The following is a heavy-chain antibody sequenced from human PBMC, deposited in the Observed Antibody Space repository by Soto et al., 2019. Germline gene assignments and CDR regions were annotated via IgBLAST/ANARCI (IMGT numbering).Heavy chain of an antibody. CDR3: ATSRINMIRGVFYYGLGV. Sequence: QEQLEQSGAEVKKPGASVKVSCKASGYSFTKYDFNWVRQATGQGLEWLGWVNPISGNTENAQNFQGRVTLTGNTSTSTAFKELSSLRSGDTAIYYCATSRINMIRGVFYYGLGVWGHGTTVTVSS. CDR1: GYSFTKYD. CDR2: VNPISGNT. J-gene: IGHJ6*02. D-gene: IGHD3-10*01. V-gene: IGHV1-8*01.